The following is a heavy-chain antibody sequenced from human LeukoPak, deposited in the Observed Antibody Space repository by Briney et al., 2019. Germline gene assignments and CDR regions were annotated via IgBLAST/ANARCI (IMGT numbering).Heavy chain of an antibody. CDR3: AKAHYYDSSGPFDY. V-gene: IGHV3-23*01. CDR2: ISGSGGST. Sequence: GGSLRLSCAASGFTFSSYVMSWVRQAPGKGLEWVSAISGSGGSTYYADSVKGRFTISRDNSKNTLYLQMNSLRAEDTAVYYCAKAHYYDSSGPFDYWGQGTLVTVPS. CDR1: GFTFSSYV. J-gene: IGHJ4*02. D-gene: IGHD3-22*01.